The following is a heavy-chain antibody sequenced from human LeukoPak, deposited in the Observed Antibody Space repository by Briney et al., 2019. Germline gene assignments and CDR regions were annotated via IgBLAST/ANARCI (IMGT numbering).Heavy chain of an antibody. CDR2: IYTGGST. CDR1: GGSISSYY. D-gene: IGHD3-3*01. Sequence: SGTLSLTCTVSGGSISSYYCSWIRQPAGKGLEWIACIYTGGSTNYNPSLKSRVTMSVDTSKNQYSLELSSVTAADTAVYYCARDTIDYDFWSGYSNWFDPWGQGTLVTVSS. V-gene: IGHV4-4*07. J-gene: IGHJ5*02. CDR3: ARDTIDYDFWSGYSNWFDP.